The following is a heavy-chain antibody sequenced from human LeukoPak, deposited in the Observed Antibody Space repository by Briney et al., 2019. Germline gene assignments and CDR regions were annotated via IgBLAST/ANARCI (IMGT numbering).Heavy chain of an antibody. CDR2: IYHSGST. CDR1: GGSFSGYY. V-gene: IGHV4-34*03. D-gene: IGHD3-9*01. CDR3: VGWDRLKPQPSVLRYFDWPTTMGPYYMDV. J-gene: IGHJ6*03. Sequence: SETLSLTCAVYGGSFSGYYWSWVRQPPGKGLEWIGSIYHSGSTYYNPSLKSRVTISVDTSKNQFSLKLSSVTAADTAVYYYVGWDRLKPQPSVLRYFDWPTTMGPYYMDVWGKGTTVTVSS.